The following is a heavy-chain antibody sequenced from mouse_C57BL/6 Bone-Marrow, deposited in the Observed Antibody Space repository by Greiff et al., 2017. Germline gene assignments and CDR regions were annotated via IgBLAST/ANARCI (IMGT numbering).Heavy chain of an antibody. CDR3: ARRNDYDKKGYYFDY. CDR2: IDPSDSYT. Sequence: QVQLQQPGAELVKPGASVKLSCKASGYTFTSYWMQWVKQRPGQGLEWIGEIDPSDSYTNSNQKFKGKAKLTVDTSSSAAYMQLSSLTSEDSAVYYCARRNDYDKKGYYFDYWGQGTTLTVSS. V-gene: IGHV1-50*01. J-gene: IGHJ2*01. CDR1: GYTFTSYW. D-gene: IGHD2-4*01.